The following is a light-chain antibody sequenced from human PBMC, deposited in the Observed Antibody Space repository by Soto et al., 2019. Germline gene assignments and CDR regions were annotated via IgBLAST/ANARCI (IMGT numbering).Light chain of an antibody. CDR2: KAS. CDR3: QQYERFAT. V-gene: IGKV1-5*03. CDR1: QSVGRW. Sequence: DIQMTQSPSILSASVGDIVTITCRASQSVGRWLAWYQQKPGKAPKVLIYKASTLYYEVPSRFSGGGSGTEFTLTISSLQPDDFATYYCQQYERFATFGQGTKVDIK. J-gene: IGKJ1*01.